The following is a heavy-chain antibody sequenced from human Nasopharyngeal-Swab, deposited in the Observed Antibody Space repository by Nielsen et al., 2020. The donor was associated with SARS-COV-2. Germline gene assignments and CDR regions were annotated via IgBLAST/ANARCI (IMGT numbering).Heavy chain of an antibody. J-gene: IGHJ1*01. Sequence: GESVKISCAASGFTFSSYAMSWVRQAPGKGLEWVSAISGSGGSTYYADSVKGRFTISRDNSKNTLYLQMNSLRAEDTAVYYCAKDVRLSMVRGVIGYFQHWGQGTLVTVSS. CDR3: AKDVRLSMVRGVIGYFQH. CDR1: GFTFSSYA. CDR2: ISGSGGST. V-gene: IGHV3-23*01. D-gene: IGHD3-10*01.